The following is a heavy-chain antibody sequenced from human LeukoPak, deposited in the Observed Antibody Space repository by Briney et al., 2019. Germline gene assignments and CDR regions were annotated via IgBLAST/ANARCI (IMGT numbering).Heavy chain of an antibody. CDR3: ARVLRDYYFDY. CDR2: ITMSSTFI. Sequence: PGGSLRLSCAASGFSFSNCNMNWVRQAPGKGLEWVSSITMSSTFIYYADSVKGRFTISRDNAKNSVFLQMNSLRAEDTAVYYCARVLRDYYFDYWGQGALVTVSS. D-gene: IGHD3-9*01. V-gene: IGHV3-21*01. CDR1: GFSFSNCN. J-gene: IGHJ4*02.